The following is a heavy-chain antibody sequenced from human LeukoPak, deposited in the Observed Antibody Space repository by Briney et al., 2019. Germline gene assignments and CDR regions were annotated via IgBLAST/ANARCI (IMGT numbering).Heavy chain of an antibody. CDR2: ISSSSYT. CDR3: AREKEGDYGDYVAFDI. CDR1: GFTFSDYY. V-gene: IGHV3-11*06. Sequence: GGSLRLSCAASGFTFSDYYMSWIRQAPGKGLEWVSYISSSSYTNYADSVKGRFTISRDNAKNSLYPQMNSLRAEDTAVYYCAREKEGDYGDYVAFDIWGQGTMVTVSS. D-gene: IGHD4-17*01. J-gene: IGHJ3*02.